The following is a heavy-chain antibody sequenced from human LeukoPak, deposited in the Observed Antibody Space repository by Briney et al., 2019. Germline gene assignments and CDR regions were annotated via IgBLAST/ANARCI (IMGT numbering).Heavy chain of an antibody. Sequence: PSQTLSLTCTVSGNSISSGDNYWSWIRQPAGKGLEWIGRIYTSGSTNYNPSLKSRVTISGDTSKNQFSLRLSSVTAADTAVYYCAKDGAWLRFDDWGQGILVTVSS. CDR2: IYTSGST. CDR1: GNSISSGDNY. V-gene: IGHV4-61*02. CDR3: AKDGAWLRFDD. J-gene: IGHJ4*02. D-gene: IGHD5-12*01.